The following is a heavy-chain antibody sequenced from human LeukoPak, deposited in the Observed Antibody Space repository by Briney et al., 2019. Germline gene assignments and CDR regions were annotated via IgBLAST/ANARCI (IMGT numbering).Heavy chain of an antibody. CDR1: GDSISSS. V-gene: IGHV4-4*09. Sequence: PSETLSLTCTVSGDSISSSWSWIRQPPGKGLEWIGSIYIRGTPHYNPSLKSRVIMSLDTSKTQFSLKLTSVTAADTAVYYCAREADYYGSGSYGWFDPWGQGTLVTVSS. CDR3: AREADYYGSGSYGWFDP. D-gene: IGHD3-10*01. CDR2: IYIRGTP. J-gene: IGHJ5*02.